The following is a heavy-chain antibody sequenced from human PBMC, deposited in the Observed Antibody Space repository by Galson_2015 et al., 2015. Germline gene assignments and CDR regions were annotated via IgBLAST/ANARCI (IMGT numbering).Heavy chain of an antibody. V-gene: IGHV3-30-3*01. J-gene: IGHJ6*02. CDR3: ARGLSTGASYYDFWSGYYYGMDV. CDR2: ISYDGSNK. CDR1: GFTFSSYA. Sequence: SLRLSCAASGFTFSSYAMHWVRQAPGKGLEWVAVISYDGSNKYYADSVKGRFTISRDNSKNTLYLQMNSLRSEDTAVYYCARGLSTGASYYDFWSGYYYGMDVWGQGTTVTVSS. D-gene: IGHD3-3*01.